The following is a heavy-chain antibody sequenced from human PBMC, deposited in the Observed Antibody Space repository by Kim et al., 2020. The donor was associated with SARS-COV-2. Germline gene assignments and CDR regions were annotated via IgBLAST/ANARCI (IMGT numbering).Heavy chain of an antibody. D-gene: IGHD4-17*01. CDR1: GFTFSSYG. CDR2: ISYDGSNK. CDR3: ARDQWVNDYGGNCWFDP. V-gene: IGHV3-33*05. Sequence: GGSLRLSCAASGFTFSSYGMHWVRQAPGKGLEWVAVISYDGSNKYYADSVKGRFTISRDNSKNTLYLQMNSLRAEDTAVYYCARDQWVNDYGGNCWFDPWGQGTLVTVSS. J-gene: IGHJ5*02.